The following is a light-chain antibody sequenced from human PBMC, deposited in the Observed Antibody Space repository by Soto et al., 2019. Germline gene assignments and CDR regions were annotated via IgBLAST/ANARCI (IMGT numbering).Light chain of an antibody. V-gene: IGKV3-20*01. CDR2: GAS. Sequence: EIVLTQSPGTLSLSPGESATLSCRASQSVSSTYLAWYQHKPGQAPRLLIYGASSRATGIPDRFSGSGSGTDFTLTISRLEPEDFAVYYCQQYAGSPWTFGQGTKVDIK. J-gene: IGKJ1*01. CDR1: QSVSSTY. CDR3: QQYAGSPWT.